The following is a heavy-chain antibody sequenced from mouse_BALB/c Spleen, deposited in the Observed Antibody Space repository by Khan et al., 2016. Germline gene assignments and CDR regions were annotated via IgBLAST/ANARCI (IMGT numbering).Heavy chain of an antibody. V-gene: IGHV9-3-1*01. D-gene: IGHD1-1*01. CDR3: ARTYYGYAMDC. CDR1: GYTFTNYG. CDR2: INTYTGEP. J-gene: IGHJ4*01. Sequence: QIQLVQSGPELKKPGETVKISCKASGYTFTNYGVNWVKQTPGKGLRWMGWINTYTGEPAYADDFKGRFAFSLETSASTAYLQINNLKNEDTTTYSCARTYYGYAMDCWRQGTSVTVSS.